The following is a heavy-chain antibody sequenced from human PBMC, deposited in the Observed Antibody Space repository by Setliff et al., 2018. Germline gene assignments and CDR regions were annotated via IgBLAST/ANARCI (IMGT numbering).Heavy chain of an antibody. CDR3: AGYSGYGGDDH. D-gene: IGHD5-12*01. CDR1: GGSISSSSYY. Sequence: SETLSLTCTVSGGSISSSSYYWGWIRQPPGKGLEWIGSIYYSGSTYYNPSLKSRVTISVDTSKNQFSLKLSSVTAADTAVYYCAGYSGYGGDDHWGQGTLVPVSS. V-gene: IGHV4-39*01. CDR2: IYYSGST. J-gene: IGHJ4*02.